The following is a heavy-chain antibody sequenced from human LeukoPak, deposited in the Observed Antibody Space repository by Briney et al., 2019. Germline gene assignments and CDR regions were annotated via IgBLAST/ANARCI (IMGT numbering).Heavy chain of an antibody. J-gene: IGHJ4*02. CDR2: INPNSGGT. CDR3: AGGGRVTMIVVVVDY. CDR1: GYTFTGYY. D-gene: IGHD3-22*01. Sequence: GASVKVSCKASGYTFTGYYMHWVRQAPGQGLEWMGWINPNSGGTNYAQKFQGRVTMTRDTSISTAYMELSRLRSDDTAVYYCAGGGRVTMIVVVVDYWGQGTLVTVSS. V-gene: IGHV1-2*02.